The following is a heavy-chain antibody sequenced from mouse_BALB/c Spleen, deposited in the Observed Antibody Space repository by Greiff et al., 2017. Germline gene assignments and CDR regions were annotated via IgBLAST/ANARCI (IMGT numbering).Heavy chain of an antibody. D-gene: IGHD1-1*01. CDR1: GFAFSSYD. CDR2: ISSGGGST. J-gene: IGHJ2*01. Sequence: EVQVVESGGGLVKPGGSLKLSCAASGFAFSSYDMSWVRQTPEKRLEWVAYISSGGGSTYYPDTVKGRFTISRDNAKNTLYLQMSSLKSEDTAMYYCTRDGMAGSSFDYWGQGTTLTVSS. V-gene: IGHV5-12-1*01. CDR3: TRDGMAGSSFDY.